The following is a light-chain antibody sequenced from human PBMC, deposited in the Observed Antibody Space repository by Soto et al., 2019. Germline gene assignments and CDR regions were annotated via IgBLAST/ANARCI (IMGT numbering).Light chain of an antibody. J-gene: IGKJ4*01. CDR1: QDIRSD. Sequence: AIQMTQSPSSRSASVGDRVTVTCRASQDIRSDVGWYQQKPGQAPKVLMYAASRLHSGVPSRFSGSGSGTNFVLTISSLQPEDVATYYCLQNNNYPLTFGGGTKVDIK. CDR2: AAS. CDR3: LQNNNYPLT. V-gene: IGKV1-6*01.